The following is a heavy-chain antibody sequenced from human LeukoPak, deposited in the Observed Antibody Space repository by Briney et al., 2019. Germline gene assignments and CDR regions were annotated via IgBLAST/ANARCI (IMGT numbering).Heavy chain of an antibody. J-gene: IGHJ5*02. CDR3: AVPSDGVVWA. Sequence: SSETLSLTCAVYGGSFSGYYWSWIRQPPGKGLEWIGEINHSGSTNYNPSLKSRVTISVDTSKNQFSLKLSSVTAADTAVYYCAVPSDGVVWAWGQGTLVTVSS. CDR1: GGSFSGYY. D-gene: IGHD3-3*01. CDR2: INHSGST. V-gene: IGHV4-34*01.